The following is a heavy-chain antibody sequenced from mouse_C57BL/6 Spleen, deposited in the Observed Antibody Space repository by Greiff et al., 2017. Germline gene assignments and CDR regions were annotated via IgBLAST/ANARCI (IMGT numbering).Heavy chain of an antibody. J-gene: IGHJ3*01. Sequence: EVTLVESGGGLVQPGGSLSLSCAASGFTFTDYYMSWVRQPPGKALEWLGFIRNKANGYTTEYSASVKGRFTISRDNSQSILYLQMNALRADDSATYYCARYNYGSSLFAYWGQGTLVTVSA. CDR3: ARYNYGSSLFAY. V-gene: IGHV7-3*01. CDR2: IRNKANGYTT. D-gene: IGHD1-1*01. CDR1: GFTFTDYY.